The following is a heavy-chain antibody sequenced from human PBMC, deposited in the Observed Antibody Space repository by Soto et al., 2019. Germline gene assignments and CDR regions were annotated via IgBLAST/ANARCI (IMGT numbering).Heavy chain of an antibody. CDR1: GYTFTSYA. Sequence: ASVKVSCKASGYTFTSYAMHWVRQAPGQRLEWMGWINAGNGNTKYSQKFQGRVTITRDTSASTAYMELSSLRSEDTAVYYCARAKSDSNYYYYYMDVWGKGTTVTVSS. V-gene: IGHV1-3*01. D-gene: IGHD4-4*01. CDR3: ARAKSDSNYYYYYMDV. CDR2: INAGNGNT. J-gene: IGHJ6*03.